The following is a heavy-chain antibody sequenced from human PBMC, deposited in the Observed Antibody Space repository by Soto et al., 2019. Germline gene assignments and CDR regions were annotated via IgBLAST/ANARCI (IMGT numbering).Heavy chain of an antibody. D-gene: IGHD2-21*01. CDR3: ARLPVVVIALGYFDP. CDR1: GDSISSSYY. V-gene: IGHV4-39*01. J-gene: IGHJ5*02. CDR2: VYYTGFT. Sequence: QLQLQESGPGLVKPSETLSLTCTVSGDSISSSYYWGWVRQPPGKGLECIGAVYYTGFTYYNPSLTRRLTISLDTSKNQSSLRLSSVTAADTAIYYCARLPVVVIALGYFDPWGPGTLVTVSS.